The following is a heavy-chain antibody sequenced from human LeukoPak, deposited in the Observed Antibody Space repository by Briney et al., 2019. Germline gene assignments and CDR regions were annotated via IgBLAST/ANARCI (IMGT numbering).Heavy chain of an antibody. CDR2: VYYTGAS. CDR3: ARGAPPQN. CDR1: GGSISSSSYY. V-gene: IGHV4-39*07. Sequence: PSETLSLTCTVSGGSISSSSYYWGWIRQPPGKGLEWIGSVYYTGASYYNPSLKSRVAISIDTSKNHFSLNLTSVTAADTAVYYCARGAPPQNWGQGALVTVSS. J-gene: IGHJ4*02.